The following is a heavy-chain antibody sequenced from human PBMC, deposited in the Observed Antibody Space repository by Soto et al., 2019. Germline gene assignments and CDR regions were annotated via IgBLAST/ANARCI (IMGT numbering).Heavy chain of an antibody. CDR1: GVIFSSYA. CDR3: ATGPLREVLYY. Sequence: SVKVSCKASGVIFSSYAITWVRQAPGQGLEWMGTIIPIFGTANYAQKFQGRVTITADESTSTAYMELSSLRSEDTAVYYCATGPLREVLYYWGQGSLVPVS. CDR2: IIPIFGTA. J-gene: IGHJ4*02. D-gene: IGHD3-16*01. V-gene: IGHV1-69*13.